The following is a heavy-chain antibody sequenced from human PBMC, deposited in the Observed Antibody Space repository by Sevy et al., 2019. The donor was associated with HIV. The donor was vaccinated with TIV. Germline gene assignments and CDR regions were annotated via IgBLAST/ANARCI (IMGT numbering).Heavy chain of an antibody. CDR3: ARGRIAVAGTHFDY. J-gene: IGHJ4*02. CDR1: GFTFSSYA. D-gene: IGHD6-19*01. V-gene: IGHV3-30-3*01. CDR2: ISYDGSNK. Sequence: GGSLRLSCAASGFTFSSYAMHWVRQAPGKGLEWVAVISYDGSNKYYADSVKGRFTISRDNSKNTRYLQMNSLRAEDTAVYYCARGRIAVAGTHFDYWGQGTLVTVSS.